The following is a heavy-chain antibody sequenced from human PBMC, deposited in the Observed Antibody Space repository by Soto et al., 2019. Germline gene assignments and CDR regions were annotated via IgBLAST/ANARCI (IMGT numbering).Heavy chain of an antibody. CDR3: ARAVSDYYLGVYYYGMDV. CDR2: INPNTRGT. V-gene: IGHV1-2*02. J-gene: IGHJ6*02. Sequence: GSVKVSCKSSGYTLTDYYMYWVRQAPGQGREGMGWINPNTRGTNYTRMRHGRETVTKHTYSSTAYKALSTLRSDEKAVHNRARAVSDYYLGVYYYGMDVWGQGTTVTVSS. D-gene: IGHD3-3*01. CDR1: GYTLTDYY.